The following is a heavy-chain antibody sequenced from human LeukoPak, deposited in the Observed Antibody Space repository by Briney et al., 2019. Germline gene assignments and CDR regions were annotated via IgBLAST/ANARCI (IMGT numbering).Heavy chain of an antibody. CDR2: IYTTGTA. J-gene: IGHJ4*02. CDR3: ATFGGEGGFLHY. D-gene: IGHD4-23*01. Sequence: SETLSLTCTVSGDFISGSYWSWIRQPAGKGLEWIGRIYTTGTANYNPSLTSRVTMSVDTSKKQLSLKLNSVTAADTAVYYCATFGGEGGFLHYWGQGILVAVSS. V-gene: IGHV4-4*07. CDR1: GDFISGSY.